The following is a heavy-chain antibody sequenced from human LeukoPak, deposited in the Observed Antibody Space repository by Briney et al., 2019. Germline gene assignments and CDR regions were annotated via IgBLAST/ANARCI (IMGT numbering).Heavy chain of an antibody. V-gene: IGHV1-18*04. J-gene: IGHJ4*02. CDR3: ARDAMVRGTFDY. CDR2: ISAYNGNT. D-gene: IGHD3-10*01. Sequence: ASVKVSCKASGYTFTSYGISWVRQAPGQGLEWMGWISAYNGNTNYAQKLQGRVAMTTDTSTSTAYMELRSLRSDDTAVYYCARDAMVRGTFDYWGQGTLVTVSS. CDR1: GYTFTSYG.